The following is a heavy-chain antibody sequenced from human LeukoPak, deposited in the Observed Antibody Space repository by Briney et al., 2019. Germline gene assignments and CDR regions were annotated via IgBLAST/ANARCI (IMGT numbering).Heavy chain of an antibody. Sequence: ASVKVSCKASGYTFTGYYMHWVRQAPGQGLEWMGWINPNSGGTNYAQKFQGRVTMTRDTSISTAYMELSRLRSDDTAVYYCARDIVVVPAAGCFDYWGQGTLVTVSS. V-gene: IGHV1-2*02. CDR3: ARDIVVVPAAGCFDY. J-gene: IGHJ4*02. CDR2: INPNSGGT. D-gene: IGHD2-2*01. CDR1: GYTFTGYY.